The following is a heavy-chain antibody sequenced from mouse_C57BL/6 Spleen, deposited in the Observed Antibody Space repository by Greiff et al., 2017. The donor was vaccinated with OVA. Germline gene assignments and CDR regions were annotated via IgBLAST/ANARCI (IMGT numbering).Heavy chain of an antibody. J-gene: IGHJ2*01. D-gene: IGHD2-4*01. CDR3: ARAPDDYGVGVCYFDY. CDR1: GFTFSDYY. V-gene: IGHV5-16*01. Sequence: EVQLVESEGGLVQPGSSMKLSCTASGFTFSDYYMAWVRQVPEKGLEWVANINYDGSSTYYKDSLKSRFIISRANAKNILYLQMSSLKSEDTAAYYCARAPDDYGVGVCYFDYWGQGTTLTVSS. CDR2: INYDGSST.